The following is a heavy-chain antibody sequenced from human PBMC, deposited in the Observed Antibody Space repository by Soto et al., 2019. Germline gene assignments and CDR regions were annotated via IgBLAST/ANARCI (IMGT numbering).Heavy chain of an antibody. Sequence: QLQLQESGPGLVKPSETLSLTCTVSGASISSSTFYWGWIRQPPGKGLEWIGTVYYSGSAYSNPSLTSRLTISVDTSKNQVSRKMSSVTAADTALYYCVRHAPYRSGWANRNDYWGQGTLVTVSS. D-gene: IGHD6-19*01. CDR1: GASISSSTFY. CDR2: VYYSGSA. V-gene: IGHV4-39*01. J-gene: IGHJ4*02. CDR3: VRHAPYRSGWANRNDY.